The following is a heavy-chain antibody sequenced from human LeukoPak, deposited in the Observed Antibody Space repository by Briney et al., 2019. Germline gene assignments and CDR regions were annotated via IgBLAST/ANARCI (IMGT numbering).Heavy chain of an antibody. CDR3: ASDTRGAYYYYYGMDV. CDR1: GGSISSSNW. Sequence: SGTLSLTCAVSGGSISSSNWWSWVRQPPGKGLEWIGEIYHSGTTNYNPSLKSRVTISVDKSKNQFSLKLSSVTAADTAVYYCASDTRGAYYYYYGMDVWGQGTTVTVSS. J-gene: IGHJ6*02. V-gene: IGHV4-4*02. CDR2: IYHSGTT.